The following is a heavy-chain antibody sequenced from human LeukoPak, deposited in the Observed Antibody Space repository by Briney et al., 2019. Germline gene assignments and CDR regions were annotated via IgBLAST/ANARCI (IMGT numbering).Heavy chain of an antibody. D-gene: IGHD3-10*01. CDR3: AKRNYGPYLTPRYYFDY. CDR2: ISGSGGST. CDR1: GFTFSSYA. Sequence: PGGSLRLSCAPSGFTFSSYAMSWVRQAPGKGLEWVSAISGSGGSTYYADSVKGRFTISRDNSKNTLYLQMNSLRAEDTAVYYCAKRNYGPYLTPRYYFDYWGQGTLVTVSS. V-gene: IGHV3-23*01. J-gene: IGHJ4*02.